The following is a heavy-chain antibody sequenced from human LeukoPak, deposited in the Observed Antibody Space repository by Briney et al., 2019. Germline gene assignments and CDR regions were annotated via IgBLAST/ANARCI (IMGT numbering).Heavy chain of an antibody. CDR1: GFTFSSDA. CDR3: ASEGSGNFDY. Sequence: PGGSLRLSCAASGFTFSSDAMHWVRQAPGKGLEWVAVISYDGSNKYYADSVKGRFTISRDNSKNTLYLQMNSLRAEDTAVYYCASEGSGNFDYWGQGTLVTVSS. V-gene: IGHV3-30*04. J-gene: IGHJ4*02. D-gene: IGHD3-10*01. CDR2: ISYDGSNK.